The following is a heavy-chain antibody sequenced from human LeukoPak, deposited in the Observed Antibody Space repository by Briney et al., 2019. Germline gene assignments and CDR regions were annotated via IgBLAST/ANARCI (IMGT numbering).Heavy chain of an antibody. V-gene: IGHV3-23*01. Sequence: SGGSLRLSRASSGFTFSSYAMSWVRQAPGKGLEWVSAISGSGGSTYYADSVKGRFTISRDNSKNTLYLQMNSLRAEDTAVYYCAKKWIFGVVIKGLIDYWGQGTLVTVSS. J-gene: IGHJ4*02. CDR2: ISGSGGST. CDR3: AKKWIFGVVIKGLIDY. CDR1: GFTFSSYA. D-gene: IGHD3-3*01.